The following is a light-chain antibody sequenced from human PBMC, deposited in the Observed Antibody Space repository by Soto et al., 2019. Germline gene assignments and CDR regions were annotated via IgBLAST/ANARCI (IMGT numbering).Light chain of an antibody. CDR3: QHYRTS. Sequence: EIVLTQSPGTLSLSPGERATLSCRASQSVSSSYLAWYQQKPGQAPRQLIYGASSRATGIPDGFSGSGSGTDFTLTITRLGPEDFAVYYCQHYRTSFGGGTRVEIK. V-gene: IGKV3-20*01. CDR2: GAS. J-gene: IGKJ4*01. CDR1: QSVSSSY.